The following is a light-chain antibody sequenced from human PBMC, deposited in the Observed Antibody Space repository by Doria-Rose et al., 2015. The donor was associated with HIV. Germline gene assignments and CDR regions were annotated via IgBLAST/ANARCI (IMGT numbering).Light chain of an antibody. Sequence: TQSPESLGMSLGERATLNCKSNQGLLYTSKNYLAWYQQKPGQPPKLLIYWASTRQSGDPARFSGSGSGTDFTLTISSLEAEDVAVYYCQQYYDTPSFGPGTTVDIK. CDR2: WAS. CDR3: QQYYDTPS. J-gene: IGKJ3*01. CDR1: QGLLYTSKNY. V-gene: IGKV4-1*01.